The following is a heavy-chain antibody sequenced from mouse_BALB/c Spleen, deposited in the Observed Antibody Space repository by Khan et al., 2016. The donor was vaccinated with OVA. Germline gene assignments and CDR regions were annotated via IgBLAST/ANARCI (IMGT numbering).Heavy chain of an antibody. Sequence: QVQLKQSGAELAKPGVSVKMSCKASGYTFINYWILWVKQRPGQGLEWIGYINPSTAYTEYNQNFKDKATLTADKSSSTAYMQLSSLTSEDSAVYYCARRGLRWDFDYWGQGTTLTVSS. CDR2: INPSTAYT. CDR3: ARRGLRWDFDY. D-gene: IGHD1-1*01. J-gene: IGHJ2*01. V-gene: IGHV1-7*01. CDR1: GYTFINYW.